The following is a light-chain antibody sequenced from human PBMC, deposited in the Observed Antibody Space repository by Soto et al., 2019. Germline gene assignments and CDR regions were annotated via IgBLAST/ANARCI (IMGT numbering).Light chain of an antibody. J-gene: IGKJ1*01. CDR1: QIVSSN. Sequence: EIVMTQSPATLSVSVGERATLTCRASQIVSSNLAWYQQKPGQAPRQLIYGASTTATGMPPTFSGSGSWTAFTPTISSLQSEDFAVYYCQQYNNWHPWTFGQGTKVDIK. V-gene: IGKV3-15*01. CDR2: GAS. CDR3: QQYNNWHPWT.